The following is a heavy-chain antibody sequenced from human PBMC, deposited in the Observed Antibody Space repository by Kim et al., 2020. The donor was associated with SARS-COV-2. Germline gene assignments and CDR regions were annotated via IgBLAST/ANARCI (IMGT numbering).Heavy chain of an antibody. J-gene: IGHJ3*02. Sequence: ASVKVSCKASGYTFTNYHMHWVRQAPGQGLEWMAIINPISGHTRYAQKFQGRVTMTWDTSTSTFYMELSSLRSEDTALYSCARDSGTWALDIWGQGTMGTVSS. V-gene: IGHV1-46*01. D-gene: IGHD1-26*01. CDR2: INPISGHT. CDR3: ARDSGTWALDI. CDR1: GYTFTNYH.